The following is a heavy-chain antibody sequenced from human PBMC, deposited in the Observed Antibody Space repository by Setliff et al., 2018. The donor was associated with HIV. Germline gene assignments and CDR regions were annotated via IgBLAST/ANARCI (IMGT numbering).Heavy chain of an antibody. J-gene: IGHJ5*02. D-gene: IGHD3-22*01. V-gene: IGHV4-39*01. CDR3: ASRVYYYDENRILREEGFVP. Sequence: SETLSLTCRLSGDSIVFDDSTRSYHCSWIRQPPGKGLEWTGSIYQSGRTYYNPSLKSRLTMSVDTSKNQFSLSLSSVTAADTAVYYCASRVYYYDENRILREEGFVPWGQGTLVTVSS. CDR1: GDSIVFDDSTRSYH. CDR2: IYQSGRT.